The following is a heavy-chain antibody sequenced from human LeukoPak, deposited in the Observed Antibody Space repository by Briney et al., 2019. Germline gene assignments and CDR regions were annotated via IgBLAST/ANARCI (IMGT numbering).Heavy chain of an antibody. J-gene: IGHJ4*02. Sequence: GGSLRLSCAASGFTFSSYAMSWVRQAPGKGLEWVSYISDSGSAKYYADSVKGRFTISRDNAKNSLYLQVNSLRAGDTAVYYCARDYGEMWGQGTLVTVSS. CDR1: GFTFSSYA. D-gene: IGHD7-27*01. CDR3: ARDYGEM. V-gene: IGHV3-48*03. CDR2: ISDSGSAK.